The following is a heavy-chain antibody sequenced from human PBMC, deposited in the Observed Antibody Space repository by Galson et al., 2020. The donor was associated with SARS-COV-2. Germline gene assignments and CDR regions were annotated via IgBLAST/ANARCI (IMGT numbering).Heavy chain of an antibody. Sequence: TRGSLRLSCAASGFTFSHYNMNWVRQAPGKGLEWVSSISSNSDSIYYADSVKGRFTISRDNAKNSLFLQMSSLRAEDTAVYYCARDRRLVVASTLDHWGQGILVTVSS. V-gene: IGHV3-21*06. CDR1: GFTFSHYN. CDR3: ARDRRLVVASTLDH. CDR2: ISSNSDSI. J-gene: IGHJ4*02. D-gene: IGHD2-15*01.